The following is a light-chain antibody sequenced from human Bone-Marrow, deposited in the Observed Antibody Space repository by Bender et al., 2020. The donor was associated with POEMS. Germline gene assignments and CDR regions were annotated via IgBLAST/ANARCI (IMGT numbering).Light chain of an antibody. CDR1: SNDVGGSDY. CDR2: DVS. Sequence: QSALTQPPSASGSPGQSVTISCTGTSNDVGGSDYVSWYQEHPGKAPKLMIYDVSQRPSGVSNRFSGSKSANTASLTISGLQAEDEAHYYCSSYTTTSTLVFGGGTKLTVL. V-gene: IGLV2-14*03. CDR3: SSYTTTSTLV. J-gene: IGLJ2*01.